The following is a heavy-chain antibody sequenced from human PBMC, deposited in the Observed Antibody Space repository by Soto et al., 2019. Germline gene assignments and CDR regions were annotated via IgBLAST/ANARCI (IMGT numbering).Heavy chain of an antibody. CDR2: INTGNGNT. CDR3: ARDLGGCSAGSCRHNWFDP. CDR1: GYSFTDYT. V-gene: IGHV1-3*04. Sequence: ASVKVSCKASGYSFTDYTIHWVRQAPGRRLEWMGWINTGNGNTRYPQKFQGRVTITRDTSASTAFMGLSSLTSEDTAIYYCARDLGGCSAGSCRHNWFDPWGQGTLVTVSS. D-gene: IGHD2-15*01. J-gene: IGHJ5*02.